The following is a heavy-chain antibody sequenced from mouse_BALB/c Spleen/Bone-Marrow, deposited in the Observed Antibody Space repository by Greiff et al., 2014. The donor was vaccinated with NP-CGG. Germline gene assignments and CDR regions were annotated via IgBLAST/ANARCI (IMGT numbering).Heavy chain of an antibody. CDR2: INSNGGST. Sequence: DVHLVESGGGLVQPGGSLKLSCAASGFTFSSYGMSWVRQTPDKRLELVATINSNGGSTYYPDSVKGRFTISRDNAKNTLYLQMSSLKSEDTAMYYCARDDVWYAMDYWGQGTSVTVSS. J-gene: IGHJ4*01. CDR1: GFTFSSYG. V-gene: IGHV5-6-3*01. CDR3: ARDDVWYAMDY.